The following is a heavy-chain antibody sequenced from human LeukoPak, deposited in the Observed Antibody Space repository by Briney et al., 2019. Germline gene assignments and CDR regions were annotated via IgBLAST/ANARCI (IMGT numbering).Heavy chain of an antibody. CDR3: AKVAYYYGSGSYYKSPLDY. D-gene: IGHD3-10*01. CDR1: GFTFSGYW. V-gene: IGHV3-74*03. J-gene: IGHJ4*02. CDR2: IGSDGGST. Sequence: GGSLRLSCTASGFTFSGYWMNWVRQAPGKGLVWVSRIGSDGGSTTYADSVKGRFTISRDNSRNTLYLQMNRLRAEDTGLYYCAKVAYYYGSGSYYKSPLDYWGQGTLVTVSS.